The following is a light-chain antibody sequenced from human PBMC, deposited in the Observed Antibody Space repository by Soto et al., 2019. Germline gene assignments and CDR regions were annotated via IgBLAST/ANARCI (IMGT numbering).Light chain of an antibody. CDR1: QSVSSY. Sequence: EIVLTQSPATLSLSPGERATLSCRASQSVSSYLAWYQQKPGQAPRLLIYDASNRATGIPARFSGSGSVTHFTLTISSLEPEDFAVYYCQQRSNWPPTFGPATKVDIK. CDR2: DAS. CDR3: QQRSNWPPT. J-gene: IGKJ3*01. V-gene: IGKV3-11*01.